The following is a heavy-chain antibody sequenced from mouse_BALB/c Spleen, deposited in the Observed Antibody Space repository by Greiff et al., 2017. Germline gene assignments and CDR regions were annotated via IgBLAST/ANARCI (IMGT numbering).Heavy chain of an antibody. J-gene: IGHJ4*01. Sequence: VQLQQPGAELVKPGASVKLSCKASGYTFTSYYMYWVKQRPGQGLEWIGGINPSNGGTNFNEKFKSKATLTVDKSSSTAYMQLSSLTSEDSAVYYCTRSGFYYYGSSYGAMDYWGQGTSVTVSS. V-gene: IGHV1S81*02. CDR3: TRSGFYYYGSSYGAMDY. CDR1: GYTFTSYY. CDR2: INPSNGGT. D-gene: IGHD1-1*01.